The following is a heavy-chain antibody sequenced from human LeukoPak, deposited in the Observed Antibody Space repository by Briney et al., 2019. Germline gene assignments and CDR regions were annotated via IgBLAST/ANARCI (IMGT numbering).Heavy chain of an antibody. J-gene: IGHJ4*02. CDR2: ISYDGSNK. D-gene: IGHD5-18*01. Sequence: GGSLRLSCAASGFTFSSYAIHWVRQAPGKGLEWVAVISYDGSNKYYADSVKGRFTISRDNAKNSLYLQMNSLRAEDTAVYYCARDSGGYTSPPLDYWGQGTLVTVSS. V-gene: IGHV3-30-3*01. CDR3: ARDSGGYTSPPLDY. CDR1: GFTFSSYA.